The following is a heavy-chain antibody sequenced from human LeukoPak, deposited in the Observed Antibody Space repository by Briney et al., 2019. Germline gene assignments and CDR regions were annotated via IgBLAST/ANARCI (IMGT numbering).Heavy chain of an antibody. Sequence: SGTLSLTCAVSGGSISSSNWWSWVRQPPGKGLEWIGEIYHSGSTNYNPSLKSRVTISVDKSKNQFSLKLSSVTAADTAVYYCARDSDNYYYYYMDVWGKGTTVTVSS. J-gene: IGHJ6*03. D-gene: IGHD1-26*01. V-gene: IGHV4-4*02. CDR2: IYHSGST. CDR3: ARDSDNYYYYYMDV. CDR1: GGSISSSNW.